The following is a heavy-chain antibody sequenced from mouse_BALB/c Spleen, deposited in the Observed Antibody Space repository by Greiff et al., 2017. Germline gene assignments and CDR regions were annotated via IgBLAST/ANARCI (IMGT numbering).Heavy chain of an antibody. J-gene: IGHJ4*01. Sequence: QVQLQQPGAELVKPGTSVKLSCKASGYNFTSYWINWVKLRPGQGLEWIGDIYPGSGSTNYNEKFKSKATLTVDTSSSTAYMQLSSLASEDSALYYCARGGPRYAMDYWGQGTSVTVSS. V-gene: IGHV1-55*01. D-gene: IGHD3-3*01. CDR3: ARGGPRYAMDY. CDR2: IYPGSGST. CDR1: GYNFTSYW.